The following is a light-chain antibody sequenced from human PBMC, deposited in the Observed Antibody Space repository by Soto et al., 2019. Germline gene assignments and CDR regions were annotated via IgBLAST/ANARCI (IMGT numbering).Light chain of an antibody. CDR1: QSINIW. CDR3: QQYNSFPLT. CDR2: DAS. Sequence: DIQMTQSPSTLSASVGDRVTIACRASQSINIWLAWYHQKPGKAPKLLIYDASTLESGVPSRFSGSGSGTEFTLTISSLQPDDFATYYCQQYNSFPLTFGGGTKVEI. J-gene: IGKJ4*01. V-gene: IGKV1-5*01.